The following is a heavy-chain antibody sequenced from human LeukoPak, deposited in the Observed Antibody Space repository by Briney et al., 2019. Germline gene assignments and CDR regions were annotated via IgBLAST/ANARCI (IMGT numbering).Heavy chain of an antibody. D-gene: IGHD3-10*01. Sequence: SVKVSCKASGGTFSSYAISWVRQAPGQGLEWMGGIIPIFGTANYAQKFQGRVTITADESTSTAYMELSSLRSEDTAVYYCANGFIWFGELLSPYYYYYYMDVWGKGTTVTISS. CDR1: GGTFSSYA. CDR2: IIPIFGTA. CDR3: ANGFIWFGELLSPYYYYYYMDV. J-gene: IGHJ6*03. V-gene: IGHV1-69*01.